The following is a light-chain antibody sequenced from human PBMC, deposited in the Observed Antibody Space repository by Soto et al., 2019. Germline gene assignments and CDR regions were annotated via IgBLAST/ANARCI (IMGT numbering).Light chain of an antibody. V-gene: IGKV1-27*01. CDR2: AAS. CDR1: QGISNF. J-gene: IGKJ1*01. Sequence: DIQMNQSPSSLSAYVGDRVTITCRASQGISNFLAWYQQKPGKVPKLLIYAASTLQSGVPSRFSGSASGTDFTLTISSLQPEDVATYYCQKYNNAPLTFGQGTKVEIK. CDR3: QKYNNAPLT.